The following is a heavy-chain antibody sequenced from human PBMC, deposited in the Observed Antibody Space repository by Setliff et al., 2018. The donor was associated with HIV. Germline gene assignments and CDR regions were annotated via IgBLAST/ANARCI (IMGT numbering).Heavy chain of an antibody. CDR3: APGEGVASTYYHD. J-gene: IGHJ4*01. CDR2: IYYSGST. CDR1: GGSISSSSYY. V-gene: IGHV4-39*07. Sequence: PSETLSLTCTVSGGSISSSSYYWGWIRQPPGKGLEWIGSIYYSGSTYYNPSLKSRVTILMDLSRNQLSLHLASVTTADTAVYFCAPGEGVASTYYHDWGQGTQVTVSS. D-gene: IGHD3-3*01.